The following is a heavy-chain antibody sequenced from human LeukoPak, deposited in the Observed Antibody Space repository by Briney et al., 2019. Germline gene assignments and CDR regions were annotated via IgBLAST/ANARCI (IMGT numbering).Heavy chain of an antibody. D-gene: IGHD2-2*01. CDR2: TYYRSTWGS. Sequence: SQTLSLTCAISRDSVSSINAAWNWIRQSPSRGLEWLGRTYYRSTWGSDYAVSVRSRIIISPDTSKNQFSLQLNSVTPEDTAVYYCTRASYRAFDIWGQGTMVTVSS. V-gene: IGHV6-1*01. CDR3: TRASYRAFDI. J-gene: IGHJ3*02. CDR1: RDSVSSINAA.